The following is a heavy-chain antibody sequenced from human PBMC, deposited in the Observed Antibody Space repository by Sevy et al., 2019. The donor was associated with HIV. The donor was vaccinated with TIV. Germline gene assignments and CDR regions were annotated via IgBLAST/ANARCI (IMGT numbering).Heavy chain of an antibody. CDR1: GGSFSGYN. J-gene: IGHJ6*02. Sequence: SETLSLTCAVYGGSFSGYNWSWIRQPPGKGLEWIGEINHSGSTNYNPSLKSRVTISVDTSKNQFSLKLSSVTAADTAVYYCARRFPIVVVPAAALGYYGMDVWGQGTTVTVSS. V-gene: IGHV4-34*01. D-gene: IGHD2-2*01. CDR2: INHSGST. CDR3: ARRFPIVVVPAAALGYYGMDV.